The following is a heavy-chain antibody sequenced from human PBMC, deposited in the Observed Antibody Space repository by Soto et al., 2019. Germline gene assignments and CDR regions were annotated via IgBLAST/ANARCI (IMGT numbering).Heavy chain of an antibody. CDR3: ATRRDGGPV. V-gene: IGHV4-4*02. Sequence: PSETLSLTCAVSGGSISTMDWWTWVRQPPGQGLQWIGEIYHTGVTNYNPSLQSRVLISIDESRTSFSLNLDSVTATDTAVYYCATRRDGGPVWGPGMLVTVSS. CDR1: GGSISTMDW. D-gene: IGHD4-17*01. J-gene: IGHJ4*02. CDR2: IYHTGVT.